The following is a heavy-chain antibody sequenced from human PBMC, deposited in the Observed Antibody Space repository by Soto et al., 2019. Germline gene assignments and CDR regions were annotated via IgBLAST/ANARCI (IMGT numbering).Heavy chain of an antibody. V-gene: IGHV3-23*01. CDR3: AKISSAELLYFDY. J-gene: IGHJ4*02. CDR2: IRGSGVST. D-gene: IGHD6-13*01. CDR1: GFTFTNYG. Sequence: GGSLRLSCAASGFTFTNYGITWVRQAPWKGLEWVSGIRGSGVSTYYADSVKGRFTISRDISKSMLYLQMNSLRAEDTAVYYCAKISSAELLYFDYWGQGTLVTVSS.